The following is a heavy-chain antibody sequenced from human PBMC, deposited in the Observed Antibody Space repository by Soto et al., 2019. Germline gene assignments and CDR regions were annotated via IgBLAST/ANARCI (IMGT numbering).Heavy chain of an antibody. CDR3: ARTLHSYGRYYFDY. CDR1: GGTFSSYA. V-gene: IGHV1-69*13. Sequence: ASVKVSCKASGGTFSSYAISWVRQAPGQGLEWMGGIIPIFGTANYAQKFQGRVTITADESTSTAYMELSSLRSEDTAVYYCARTLHSYGRYYFDYWGKGTLVTVAS. J-gene: IGHJ4*02. CDR2: IIPIFGTA. D-gene: IGHD5-18*01.